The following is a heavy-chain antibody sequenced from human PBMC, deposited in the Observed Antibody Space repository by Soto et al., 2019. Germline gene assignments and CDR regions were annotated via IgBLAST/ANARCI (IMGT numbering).Heavy chain of an antibody. V-gene: IGHV1-24*01. J-gene: IGHJ6*03. Sequence: ASVKVSCKVSGYTLTELSMHWVRQAPGKGLEWMGGFDPEDGETIYAQKFQGRVTMTEDTSTDTAYMELSSLRSEDTAVYYCATRVPAATRYYYYYMDVWGKGTTVTVSS. D-gene: IGHD2-2*01. CDR3: ATRVPAATRYYYYYMDV. CDR2: FDPEDGET. CDR1: GYTLTELS.